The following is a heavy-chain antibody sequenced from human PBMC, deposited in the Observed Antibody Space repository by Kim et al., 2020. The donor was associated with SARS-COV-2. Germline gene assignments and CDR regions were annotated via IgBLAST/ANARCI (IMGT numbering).Heavy chain of an antibody. J-gene: IGHJ4*02. CDR1: GFTFSSYG. CDR2: IWYDGSNK. Sequence: GGSLRLSCAASGFTFSSYGMHWVRQAPGKGLEWVAVIWYDGSNKYYADSVKGRFTISRDNSKNTLYLQMNSLRAEDTAVYYCARVGTIVGAPSYYFDYWGQGTLVTVSS. D-gene: IGHD1-26*01. CDR3: ARVGTIVGAPSYYFDY. V-gene: IGHV3-33*01.